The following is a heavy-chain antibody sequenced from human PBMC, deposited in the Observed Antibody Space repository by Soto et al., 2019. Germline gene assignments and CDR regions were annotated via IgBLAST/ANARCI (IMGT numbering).Heavy chain of an antibody. J-gene: IGHJ6*02. V-gene: IGHV3-49*04. CDR3: TRALGDTNAVDRLNYYSDVRDG. D-gene: IGHD3-16*01. CDR1: GFTFGDYA. CDR2: IRSKAYGGTT. Sequence: GGSLRLSCTASGFTFGDYAMSWVRQAPGKGLEWVGFIRSKAYGGTTEYAASVKGRFTISRDDSKSIAYLQVNSLKTEDTAVYYCTRALGDTNAVDRLNYYSDVRDGWGQGTTVSV.